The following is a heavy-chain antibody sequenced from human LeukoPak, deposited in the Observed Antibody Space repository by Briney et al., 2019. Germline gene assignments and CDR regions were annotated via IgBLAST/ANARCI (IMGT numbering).Heavy chain of an antibody. CDR1: GGSFSGYY. J-gene: IGHJ6*02. CDR3: ASTRIVSYYRYGMDV. D-gene: IGHD2-15*01. Sequence: SETLSLTCAVSGGSFSGYYRSWIRQPPGKGLEWIGEINHSGSTNYNPSLKSRVTISVDTSKNQFSLKLSSVTAADTAVYYCASTRIVSYYRYGMDVWGQGTTVTVSS. CDR2: INHSGST. V-gene: IGHV4-34*01.